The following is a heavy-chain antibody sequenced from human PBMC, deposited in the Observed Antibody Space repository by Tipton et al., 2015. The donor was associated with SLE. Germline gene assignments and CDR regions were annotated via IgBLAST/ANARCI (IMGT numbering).Heavy chain of an antibody. CDR1: GFSFEDYA. J-gene: IGHJ6*02. CDR2: LNWNSGSI. CDR3: ARDIPGGATSLDV. D-gene: IGHD1-26*01. Sequence: SLRLSCVASGFSFEDYAMHWVRQAPGKGLEWVAGLNWNSGSIGYADSVKGRFTISRDNAENSLYLQMNSLRAEDTAVYFCARDIPGGATSLDVWGQGTTVTVSS. V-gene: IGHV3-9*01.